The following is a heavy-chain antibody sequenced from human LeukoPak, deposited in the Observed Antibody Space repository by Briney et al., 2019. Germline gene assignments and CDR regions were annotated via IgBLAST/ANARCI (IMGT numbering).Heavy chain of an antibody. D-gene: IGHD2-2*01. CDR1: GYTFTGYY. CDR3: ARGYCSSISCYPFDY. Sequence: ASVKGSCKASGYTFTGYYMHWVRQAPGQGLGWMGWINPNSGGTNYAQTFQGRVTMTRDTSISTAYMELSRLRSDDTAVYYCARGYCSSISCYPFDYWGQGTLVTVSS. CDR2: INPNSGGT. J-gene: IGHJ4*02. V-gene: IGHV1-2*02.